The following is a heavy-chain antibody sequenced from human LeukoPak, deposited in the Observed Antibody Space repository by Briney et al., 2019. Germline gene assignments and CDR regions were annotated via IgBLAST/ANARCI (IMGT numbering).Heavy chain of an antibody. CDR2: TYSDGTT. CDR3: AKEKRNLRGARDAFDI. V-gene: IGHV3-53*01. D-gene: IGHD1-26*01. CDR1: GFTVSSSF. J-gene: IGHJ3*02. Sequence: GGSLRLSCAASGFTVSSSFMTWVRQAPGKGLEWVSVTYSDGTTYCADSVKGRFTISRDNSKNTLDLQMNSLRAEDTATYYCAKEKRNLRGARDAFDIWGQGTLVTVSA.